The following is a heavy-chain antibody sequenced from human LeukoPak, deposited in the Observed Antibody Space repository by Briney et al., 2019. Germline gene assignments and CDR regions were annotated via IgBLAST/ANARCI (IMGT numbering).Heavy chain of an antibody. V-gene: IGHV4-34*01. CDR1: GGSFSGYY. CDR3: ARGRVEDY. Sequence: SETLSLTCAVYGGSFSGYYCSWIRQPPGKGLEWIGEINHSGSTNYNPSLKSRVTISVDTSKNQFSLKLSSVTAADTAVYYCARGRVEDYWGQGTLVTVSS. CDR2: INHSGST. D-gene: IGHD5-24*01. J-gene: IGHJ4*02.